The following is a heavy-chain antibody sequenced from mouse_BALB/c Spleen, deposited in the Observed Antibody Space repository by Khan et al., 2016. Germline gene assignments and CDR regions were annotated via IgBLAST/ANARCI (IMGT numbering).Heavy chain of an antibody. J-gene: IGHJ1*01. CDR3: ARRSYGHWYFDV. CDR1: GFNIKDTY. Sequence: VQLQQSGAELVKPGASVKLSCTASGFNIKDTYMHWVKQRPEQGLEWIGRIDPANGNTKYDPKFQGKATITADTFSNTAYLQLSSLTSEDTAVYYCARRSYGHWYFDVWGAGTTVTVSS. CDR2: IDPANGNT. V-gene: IGHV14-3*02. D-gene: IGHD1-2*01.